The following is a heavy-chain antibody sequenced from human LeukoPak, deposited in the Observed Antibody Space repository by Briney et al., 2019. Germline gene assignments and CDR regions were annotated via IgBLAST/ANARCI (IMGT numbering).Heavy chain of an antibody. CDR1: GFTFSSYW. D-gene: IGHD6-19*01. J-gene: IGHJ4*02. Sequence: GGSLRLSSAASGFTFSSYWMSWVRQAPGKGLEWVANIKQDGSEKYYVDSVKGRFTISRDNAKNSLYLQMNSLRAEDTAVYYCARAGSMHSSGWYSFYWGQGTLVTVSS. V-gene: IGHV3-7*01. CDR3: ARAGSMHSSGWYSFY. CDR2: IKQDGSEK.